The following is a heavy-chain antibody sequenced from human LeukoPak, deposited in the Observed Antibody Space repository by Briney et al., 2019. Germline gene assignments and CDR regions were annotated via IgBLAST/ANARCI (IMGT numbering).Heavy chain of an antibody. CDR3: ARDRTEAFII. CDR1: GGSISSYY. D-gene: IGHD4-17*01. CDR2: IYYSGST. Sequence: SETLSLTCTVSGGSISSYYWSWIRQPPGKGLEWIGYIYYSGSTNYNPSLKSRVTISVDTSKNQFSLKLSSVTAADTAVYYCARDRTEAFIIWGQGTMVTVSS. J-gene: IGHJ3*02. V-gene: IGHV4-59*01.